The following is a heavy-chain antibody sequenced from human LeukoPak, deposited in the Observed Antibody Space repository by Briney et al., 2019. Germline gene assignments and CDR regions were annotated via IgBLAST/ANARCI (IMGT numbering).Heavy chain of an antibody. D-gene: IGHD5-12*01. CDR3: AKDHGRL. CDR1: GFTYSSYA. V-gene: IGHV3-30-3*01. Sequence: GRSLRLSCAASGFTYSSYAMHWVRQAPGKGLEWVAVISYDGSNKYYADSVKGRFTISRDNSKNTLYLQMNSLRAEDTAVYYCAKDHGRLGGQGTLVTVSS. CDR2: ISYDGSNK. J-gene: IGHJ4*02.